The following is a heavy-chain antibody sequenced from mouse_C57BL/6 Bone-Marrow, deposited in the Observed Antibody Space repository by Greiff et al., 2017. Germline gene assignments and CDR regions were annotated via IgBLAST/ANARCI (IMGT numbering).Heavy chain of an antibody. CDR1: GYTFTSYW. J-gene: IGHJ2*01. D-gene: IGHD2-2*01. CDR3: ARSDYGYDGDY. CDR2: IDPSDCYT. Sequence: QVQLQQSGAELVKPGASVKLSCKASGYTFTSYWMQWVKQRPGQGLEWIGEIDPSDCYTNSNQKFKGKATLTVDTSSSTAYMQLSSLTSEDSAVYDCARSDYGYDGDYWGQGTTLTVSS. V-gene: IGHV1-50*01.